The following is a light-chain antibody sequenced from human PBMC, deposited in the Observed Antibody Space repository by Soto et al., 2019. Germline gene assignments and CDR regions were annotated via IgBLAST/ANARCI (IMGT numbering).Light chain of an antibody. CDR3: QHRGRWPRT. V-gene: IGKV3-11*01. Sequence: EIVLTQSPATLSLSPGERATLSCRASQSVSSYLAWYQQKPGQAPRLLIYGASNRATGIPARFSGSGSGTTFTLTISRLEPEDFAVYSCQHRGRWPRTFGQGTKLESK. CDR1: QSVSSY. CDR2: GAS. J-gene: IGKJ2*01.